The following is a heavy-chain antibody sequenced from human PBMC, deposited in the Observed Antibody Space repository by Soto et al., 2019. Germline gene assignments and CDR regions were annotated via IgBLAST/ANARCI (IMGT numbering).Heavy chain of an antibody. V-gene: IGHV3-30*18. CDR3: AKESRSSAVTATRVYGMDV. CDR2: ISHDGTNK. J-gene: IGHJ6*02. CDR1: GFTFSAYG. Sequence: GGSLRLSCTPSGFTFSAYGMHWVRQAPGKGLEWVAAISHDGTNKYYGDSVRGRFTISRDNSKNTLCLQMNTLRNEDTAVYYCAKESRSSAVTATRVYGMDVWGQGTTVTVSS. D-gene: IGHD2-21*02.